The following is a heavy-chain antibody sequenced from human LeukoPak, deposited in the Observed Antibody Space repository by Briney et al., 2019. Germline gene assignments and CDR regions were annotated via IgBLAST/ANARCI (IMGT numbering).Heavy chain of an antibody. J-gene: IGHJ4*02. D-gene: IGHD5-12*01. V-gene: IGHV1-2*02. CDR1: GYTFTGYY. CDR2: TNPNSGGT. Sequence: ASVKVSCKASGYTFTGYYMHWVRQAPGQGLEWMGWTNPNSGGTNYAQKFQGRVTMTRDTSISTAYMELSRLRSDDTAVYYCARAYSGYDLGGAKGYWGQGTLVTVSS. CDR3: ARAYSGYDLGGAKGY.